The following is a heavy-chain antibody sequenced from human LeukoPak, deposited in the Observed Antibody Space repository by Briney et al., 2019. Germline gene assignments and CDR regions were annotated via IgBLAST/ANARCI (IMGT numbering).Heavy chain of an antibody. V-gene: IGHV3-73*01. Sequence: GGSLRLSCAASGFTFSGSAMHWVRQASGKGREWVGRIRSKANSYATAYAASVKGRFNISRDDAKKTAYLQMNSLKTEDTAVYYCTRILIDCSSTSCYVRAFDIWGQGTMVTVSS. J-gene: IGHJ3*02. CDR3: TRILIDCSSTSCYVRAFDI. CDR1: GFTFSGSA. CDR2: IRSKANSYAT. D-gene: IGHD2-2*01.